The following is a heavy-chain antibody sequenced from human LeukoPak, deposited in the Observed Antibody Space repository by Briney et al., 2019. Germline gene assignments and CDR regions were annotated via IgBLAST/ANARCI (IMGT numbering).Heavy chain of an antibody. D-gene: IGHD6-6*01. CDR1: GGSFSGYY. V-gene: IGHV4-34*01. CDR2: INHSGST. Sequence: PSETLSLTCAVYGGSFSGYYWSWIRQPPGKGLEWIGEINHSGSTNYNPSLKSRVTISVDTSKNQFSLKLSSVTAADTAVYYCARHEEYSSSSLGYFQHWGQGTLVTVSS. CDR3: ARHEEYSSSSLGYFQH. J-gene: IGHJ1*01.